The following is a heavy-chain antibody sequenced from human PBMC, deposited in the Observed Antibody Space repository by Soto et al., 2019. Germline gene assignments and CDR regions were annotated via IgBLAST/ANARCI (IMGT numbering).Heavy chain of an antibody. Sequence: QLQLQESGPGLVKPSETLSLTCTVSGGSISSSSYYWGWIRQSPGKGLEWIGRFYYSGTTYYNPSLKSRVTISVDTSQNQFSLQLSSVTAADTAVYYCARHYGYDVFDYWGQGTLFNVAS. CDR2: FYYSGTT. V-gene: IGHV4-39*01. J-gene: IGHJ4*02. CDR1: GGSISSSSYY. D-gene: IGHD5-18*01. CDR3: ARHYGYDVFDY.